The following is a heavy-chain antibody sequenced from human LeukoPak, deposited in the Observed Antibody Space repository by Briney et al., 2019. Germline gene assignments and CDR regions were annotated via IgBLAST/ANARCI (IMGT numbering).Heavy chain of an antibody. Sequence: SETLSLTCTVSGGSISSYYWSWIRQPPGKGLVWIGYIYYSGSTNYNPSLKSRVTISVDTSKNQFSLKLSSVTAADTAVYYCARGLSGYYGSGTARQGFTHMDVWGKGTTVTVSS. D-gene: IGHD3-10*01. CDR3: ARGLSGYYGSGTARQGFTHMDV. J-gene: IGHJ6*04. CDR2: IYYSGST. V-gene: IGHV4-59*01. CDR1: GGSISSYY.